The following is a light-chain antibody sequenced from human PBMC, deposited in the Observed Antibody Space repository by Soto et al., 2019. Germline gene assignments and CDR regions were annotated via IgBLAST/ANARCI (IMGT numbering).Light chain of an antibody. J-gene: IGKJ3*01. V-gene: IGKV3-20*01. CDR2: GAS. Sequence: EIVLTQSPGTLSLSPGERATLSCRASQSVSSSNLAWYQQTPGQAPRLLIYGASSRATGIPDRFSGSGSGTDFTLTISRLEPEDFAVYYCQYCRSPLFTFGPGTTVDIK. CDR1: QSVSSSN. CDR3: QYCRSPLFT.